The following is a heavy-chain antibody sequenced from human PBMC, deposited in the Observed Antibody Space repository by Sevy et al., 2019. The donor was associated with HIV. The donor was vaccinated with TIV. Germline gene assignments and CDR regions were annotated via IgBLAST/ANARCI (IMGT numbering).Heavy chain of an antibody. CDR2: INSDGKIK. Sequence: GGSLRLSCAASGFTLSIYWMHWVHQVPGKGLVWVSHINSDGKIKRYADSVEGRFTISRDNAEKTVYLQMNSLRADDTAVYYCVRGSTGTFGHWGQGTLVNVSS. D-gene: IGHD3-9*01. J-gene: IGHJ4*02. CDR1: GFTLSIYW. CDR3: VRGSTGTFGH. V-gene: IGHV3-74*01.